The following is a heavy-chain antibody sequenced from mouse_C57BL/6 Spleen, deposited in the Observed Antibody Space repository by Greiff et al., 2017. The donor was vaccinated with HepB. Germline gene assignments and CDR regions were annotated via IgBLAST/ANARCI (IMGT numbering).Heavy chain of an antibody. CDR1: GFTFSDYY. CDR2: INYDGSST. D-gene: IGHD1-1*01. V-gene: IGHV5-16*01. J-gene: IGHJ1*03. Sequence: EVKLVESEGGLVQPGSSMKLSCTASGFTFSDYYMAWVRQVPEKGLEWVANINYDGSSTYYLDSLKSRFIISRDNAKNILYLQMSSLKSEDTATYYCAREGYYYGSSHWYFDVWGTGTTVTVSS. CDR3: AREGYYYGSSHWYFDV.